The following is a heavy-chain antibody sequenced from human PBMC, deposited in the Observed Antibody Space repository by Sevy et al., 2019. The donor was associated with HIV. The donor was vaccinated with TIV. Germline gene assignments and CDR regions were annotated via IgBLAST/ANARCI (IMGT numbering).Heavy chain of an antibody. CDR2: INSDGGVT. Sequence: ASVKVSCKASGYIFTDYYIHWVRQAPGQGLEWMAWINSDGGVTNYAQRFQGVVTVTRDTSLSPAYLELGRLNSNDTAIYYCARLTTQPTSDLYGMDVWGQGTRVTVSS. V-gene: IGHV1-2*02. CDR1: GYIFTDYY. D-gene: IGHD4-4*01. CDR3: ARLTTQPTSDLYGMDV. J-gene: IGHJ6*02.